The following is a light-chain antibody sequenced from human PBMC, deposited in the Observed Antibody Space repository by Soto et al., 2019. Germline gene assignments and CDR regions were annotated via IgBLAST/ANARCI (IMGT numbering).Light chain of an antibody. CDR1: SGHSSYA. Sequence: QSVLTQSPSASASLGASVKLTCTLSSGHSSYAIAWHRQQPEKGPRFLMKVNSDGSHSKGDGIPDRFSGSRSGAERYLTXXXXXXEDEAAYYCQTWGTGIVVFGGGTKLTVL. V-gene: IGLV4-69*01. J-gene: IGLJ2*01. CDR3: QTWGTGIVV. CDR2: VNSDGSH.